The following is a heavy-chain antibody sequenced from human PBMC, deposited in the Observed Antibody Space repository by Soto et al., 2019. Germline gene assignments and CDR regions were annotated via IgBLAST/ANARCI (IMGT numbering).Heavy chain of an antibody. CDR1: GFTISSSV. CDR3: TKDRAVGATYFDY. Sequence: GVPLRLSCTASGFTISSSVMHWGRQAPGKGLGWVAVISYDGSNKYYADSVNGRFTISRDNSKNTLYLQMNSLRAEDTAVHYCTKDRAVGATYFDYWGQGTLVTV. D-gene: IGHD1-26*01. V-gene: IGHV3-30*18. CDR2: ISYDGSNK. J-gene: IGHJ4*02.